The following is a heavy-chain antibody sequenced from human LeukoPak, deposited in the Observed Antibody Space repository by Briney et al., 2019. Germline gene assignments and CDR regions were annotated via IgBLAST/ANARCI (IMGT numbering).Heavy chain of an antibody. Sequence: GGSLRLSCAASGFTFSSYAMSWVRRAPGKGLEWVSAISGGGGGTYYADSVKGRFTISRDNSKNTLYLQMNSLRAEDTAVYYCAKDLSTLVRGVITLWGQGALVTVSS. J-gene: IGHJ4*02. CDR2: ISGGGGGT. CDR1: GFTFSSYA. V-gene: IGHV3-23*01. D-gene: IGHD3-10*01. CDR3: AKDLSTLVRGVITL.